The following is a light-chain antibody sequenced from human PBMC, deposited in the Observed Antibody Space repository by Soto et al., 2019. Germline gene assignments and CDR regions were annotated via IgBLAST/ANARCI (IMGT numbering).Light chain of an antibody. Sequence: QLVLTQSPSASASLGASVKLTCTLSSGHSSYDIAWHQQQPEKGPRYLMKLNSDGSHSKGDGIPDRFSGSSSGADRYLTSSSLQSEDEADYCCQTWGTGIHVLFGGGTKLTVL. CDR2: LNSDGSH. V-gene: IGLV4-69*01. CDR3: QTWGTGIHVL. J-gene: IGLJ2*01. CDR1: SGHSSYD.